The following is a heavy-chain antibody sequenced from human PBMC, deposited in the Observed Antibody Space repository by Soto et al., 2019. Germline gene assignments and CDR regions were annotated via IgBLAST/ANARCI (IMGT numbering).Heavy chain of an antibody. CDR3: ARQQGTAAANDY. CDR2: IIGIFGTA. D-gene: IGHD6-13*01. J-gene: IGHJ4*02. V-gene: IGHV1-69*06. Sequence: QVQLVQSGTEVKEPGSSVKVSCKASGGTFGSYSISWVRQAPGQGLEWMGGIIGIFGTANYAQKFQGRVTITADKSTSTAYMELSSLRSEDTAVYYCARQQGTAAANDYWGQGTLVTVS. CDR1: GGTFGSYS.